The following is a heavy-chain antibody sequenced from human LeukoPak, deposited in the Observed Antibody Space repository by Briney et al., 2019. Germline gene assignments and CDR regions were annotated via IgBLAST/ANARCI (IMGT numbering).Heavy chain of an antibody. D-gene: IGHD1-1*01. Sequence: GASVKVSCKASGYTFTGYYIHWVRQAPGQGLEWMGWIHPNSGGTNYAQKFQGSVTMTRDTSITTAYMELSRLTSDDTAVYFCARRTTAEVGTSINWFDPWGQGTLVTVSS. CDR3: ARRTTAEVGTSINWFDP. CDR1: GYTFTGYY. CDR2: IHPNSGGT. V-gene: IGHV1-2*02. J-gene: IGHJ5*02.